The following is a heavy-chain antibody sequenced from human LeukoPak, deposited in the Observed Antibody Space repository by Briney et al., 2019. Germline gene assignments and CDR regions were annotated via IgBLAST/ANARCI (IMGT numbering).Heavy chain of an antibody. CDR1: GGSFSGYY. Sequence: KPSETLSLTCAVYGGSFSGYYWSWIRQPPGKGLEWIGEINHSGSTNYNPSLKSRVTISVDTSKNQFSLKLSSVTAADTAVYYCARDSRGRSPTPFDYWGQGTLVTVSS. CDR2: INHSGST. CDR3: ARDSRGRSPTPFDY. J-gene: IGHJ4*02. V-gene: IGHV4-34*01. D-gene: IGHD1-26*01.